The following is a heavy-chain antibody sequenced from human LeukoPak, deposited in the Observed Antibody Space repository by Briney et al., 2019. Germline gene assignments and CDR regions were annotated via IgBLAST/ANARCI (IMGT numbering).Heavy chain of an antibody. D-gene: IGHD3-3*01. CDR3: ARDLQYYDFWSGAHHPYYFDY. V-gene: IGHV3-7*01. J-gene: IGHJ4*02. CDR1: GFTFSSYR. Sequence: GGSLRLSCAASGFTFSSYRMSWVRQAPGKGLEWVANIKQDGSEKYYVDPVKGRFTISRDNAKNSLYLQMNSLRAEDTAVYYCARDLQYYDFWSGAHHPYYFDYWGQGTLVTVSS. CDR2: IKQDGSEK.